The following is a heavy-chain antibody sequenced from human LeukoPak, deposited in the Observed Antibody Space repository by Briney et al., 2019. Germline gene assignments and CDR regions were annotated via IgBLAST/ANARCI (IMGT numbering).Heavy chain of an antibody. Sequence: SETLSLTCTVSGRSISSSSYCWGWIRRPPGKGLEWIGSIYYSGRTYYNPSLKSRVTISVDTSKNQFSLKLSSVTAADTAVYYCARRLARPGYFDYWGQGTLVTVSS. D-gene: IGHD3-9*01. CDR2: IYYSGRT. J-gene: IGHJ4*02. CDR3: ARRLARPGYFDY. CDR1: GRSISSSSYC. V-gene: IGHV4-39*01.